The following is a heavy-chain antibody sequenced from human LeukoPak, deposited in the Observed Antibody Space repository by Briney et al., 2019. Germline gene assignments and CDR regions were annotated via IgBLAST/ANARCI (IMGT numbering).Heavy chain of an antibody. CDR1: GGSISSSSYY. D-gene: IGHD6-19*01. V-gene: IGHV4-61*01. Sequence: SETLSLTCTVSGGSISSSSYYWSWIRQPPGKGLEWIGYIYYSGSTNYNPSLKSRVTISVDTSKNQFSLKLSSVTAADTAVYYCARAGRAVAGQFDYWGQGTLVTVSS. J-gene: IGHJ4*02. CDR3: ARAGRAVAGQFDY. CDR2: IYYSGST.